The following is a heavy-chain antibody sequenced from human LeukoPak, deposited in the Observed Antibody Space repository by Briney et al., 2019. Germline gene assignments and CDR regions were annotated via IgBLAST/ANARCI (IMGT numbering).Heavy chain of an antibody. D-gene: IGHD3-3*01. Sequence: GWSLRLSCAASGFTFSSYWMSWVRQAPGKGLEGVANIKQDGSEKYYVDSVKGRFTISRDNAKNSLYLQMNSLRAEDTAVYYCAREVVNYDFWSGYEYYFDYWGQGTLVTVSS. CDR1: GFTFSSYW. V-gene: IGHV3-7*01. CDR2: IKQDGSEK. J-gene: IGHJ4*02. CDR3: AREVVNYDFWSGYEYYFDY.